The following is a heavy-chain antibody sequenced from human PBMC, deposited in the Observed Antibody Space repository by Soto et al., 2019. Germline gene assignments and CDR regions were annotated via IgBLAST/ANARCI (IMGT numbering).Heavy chain of an antibody. V-gene: IGHV3-23*01. CDR3: ARPYGGKIGDAPDL. CDR2: ISDAAGSA. CDR1: GFTFSTYA. D-gene: IGHD4-17*01. J-gene: IGHJ3*01. Sequence: PWVTLRLPCAASGFTFSTYAMSWVRQVPGKGLEWVSTISDAAGSAYYVGSVKGRFTISRDNSKKTLYLQMNSLRAEDSAVYYCARPYGGKIGDAPDLWGQGTMVTVSS.